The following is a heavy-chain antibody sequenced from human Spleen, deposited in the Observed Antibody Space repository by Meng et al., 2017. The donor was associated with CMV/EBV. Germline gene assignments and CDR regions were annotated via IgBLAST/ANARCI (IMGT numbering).Heavy chain of an antibody. V-gene: IGHV1-69*01. Sequence: NHGISWVRQAPGLRPEWMGGIIPRVGVTNYAPKFQYRVKLTADESTHTIYMELSSLRSGDTAMYYCARDQYCTRTSCYTNDWYFDLWGRGTLVTVSS. CDR3: ARDQYCTRTSCYTNDWYFDL. CDR2: IIPRVGVT. D-gene: IGHD2-2*02. J-gene: IGHJ2*01. CDR1: NHG.